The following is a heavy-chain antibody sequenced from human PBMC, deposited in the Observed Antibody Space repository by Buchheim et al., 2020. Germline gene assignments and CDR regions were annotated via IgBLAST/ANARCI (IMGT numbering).Heavy chain of an antibody. V-gene: IGHV4-30-4*01. CDR1: GGSISSGDYY. CDR2: IYYSGST. D-gene: IGHD6-13*01. J-gene: IGHJ5*02. CDR3: ARELYSSSWPPSGKLHNWFDP. Sequence: QVQLQESGPGLVKPSQTLSLTCTVSGGSISSGDYYWSWIRQPPGKGLEWIGYIYYSGSTYYNPSLKSRVTISVDTSKNQFSLKLSSVTAADTAVYYCARELYSSSWPPSGKLHNWFDPWGQGTL.